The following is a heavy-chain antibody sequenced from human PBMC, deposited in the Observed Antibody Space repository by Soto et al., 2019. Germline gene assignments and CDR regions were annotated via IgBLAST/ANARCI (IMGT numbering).Heavy chain of an antibody. CDR2: INPNSGGT. CDR3: ARSRGRRDYYGMDV. D-gene: IGHD3-10*01. J-gene: IGHJ6*02. Sequence: ASVKVSCKASGYTFTGYYMHWVRQAPRQGLEWMGWINPNSGGTNYAQKFQGWVTMTRDTSISTAYMELSRLRSDDTAVYYCARSRGRRDYYGMDVWGQGTTVTVSS. CDR1: GYTFTGYY. V-gene: IGHV1-2*04.